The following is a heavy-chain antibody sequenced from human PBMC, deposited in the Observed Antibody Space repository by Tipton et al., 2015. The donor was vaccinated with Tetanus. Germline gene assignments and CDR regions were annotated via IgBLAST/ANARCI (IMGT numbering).Heavy chain of an antibody. CDR2: IHWYSDSI. V-gene: IGHV3-9*01. D-gene: IGHD5-12*01. J-gene: IGHJ6*02. CDR1: GFTFDDYA. CDR3: AKDRALSGYLFYYGMDV. Sequence: RSLRLSCAASGFTFDDYAMHWVRQVPGRGLEWVSGIHWYSDSIGYADSVKGRFTISRDNAKNSLYLQMNSLRPEDTAVYFCAKDRALSGYLFYYGMDVWGQGTTVTVSS.